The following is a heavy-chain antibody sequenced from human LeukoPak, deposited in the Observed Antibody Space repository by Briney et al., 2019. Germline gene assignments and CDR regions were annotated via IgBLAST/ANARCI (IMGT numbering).Heavy chain of an antibody. V-gene: IGHV4-39*01. CDR2: IYYSGST. Sequence: SETLSLTCTVSGGSISSSSYYWGWIRQPPGKGLEWIGSIYYSGSTYYNPSLKSRVPISVDTSKNQFSLKLSSVTAADTAVYYCARHGLWFGELLFDYWGQGTLVTVSS. D-gene: IGHD3-10*01. J-gene: IGHJ4*02. CDR1: GGSISSSSYY. CDR3: ARHGLWFGELLFDY.